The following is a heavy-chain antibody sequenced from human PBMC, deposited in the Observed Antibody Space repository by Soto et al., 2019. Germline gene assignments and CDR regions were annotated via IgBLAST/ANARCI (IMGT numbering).Heavy chain of an antibody. CDR2: ISGSDGST. V-gene: IGHV3-23*01. J-gene: IGHJ4*02. CDR1: GFTFSSYA. D-gene: IGHD6-13*01. CDR3: ARRSNSWYFDY. Sequence: GGSLRLSCAASGFTFSSYAMNWVRQAPGKGLEWVSVISGSDGSTYYADSVKGRFTISRDNSKNTLNLQMNSLRAEDTAVYYCARRSNSWYFDYWGQGTLVTVSS.